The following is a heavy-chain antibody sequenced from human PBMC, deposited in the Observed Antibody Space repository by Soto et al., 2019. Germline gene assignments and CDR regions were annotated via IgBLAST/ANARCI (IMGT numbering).Heavy chain of an antibody. CDR3: AKGGGSDYDFWSGYSRMGMDV. J-gene: IGHJ6*02. CDR2: ISGSGGST. Sequence: GGSLRLSCAASGFTFSSYAMSWVRQAPGKGLEWVSAISGSGGSTYYADSVKGRFTISRDNSKNTLYLQMNSLRAEDTAVYYCAKGGGSDYDFWSGYSRMGMDVWGQGTTVTVSS. V-gene: IGHV3-23*01. CDR1: GFTFSSYA. D-gene: IGHD3-3*01.